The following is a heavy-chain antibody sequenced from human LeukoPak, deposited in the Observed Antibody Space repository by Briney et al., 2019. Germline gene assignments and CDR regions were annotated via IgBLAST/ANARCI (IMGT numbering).Heavy chain of an antibody. CDR1: GFTFSSFS. V-gene: IGHV3-30*02. D-gene: IGHD3-16*01. CDR3: ATRAFSSTTYGFGF. Sequence: GRCLRLSCAASGFTFSSFSMHWVRQAPGKGLEWVAFIRSDGSDKYYADSLKGRFTISRDNSKNTLYLQLNNLRTEDTAVYHCATRAFSSTTYGFGFWGQGTLVTVPS. J-gene: IGHJ4*02. CDR2: IRSDGSDK.